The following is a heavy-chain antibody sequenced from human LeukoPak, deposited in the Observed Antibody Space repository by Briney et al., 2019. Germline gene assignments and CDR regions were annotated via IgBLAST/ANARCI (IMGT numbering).Heavy chain of an antibody. J-gene: IGHJ4*02. Sequence: GGSLRLSCAASGFTFSSYSMNWVRRAPGKGLEWVSSISSSSSYIYYADSVKGRFTISRDNAKNSLYMQMNSLRAEDTAAYSCARDLFASLQLRRRYFDYWGQGTLLTVSS. V-gene: IGHV3-21*01. CDR2: ISSSSSYI. D-gene: IGHD5-24*01. CDR1: GFTFSSYS. CDR3: ARDLFASLQLRRRYFDY.